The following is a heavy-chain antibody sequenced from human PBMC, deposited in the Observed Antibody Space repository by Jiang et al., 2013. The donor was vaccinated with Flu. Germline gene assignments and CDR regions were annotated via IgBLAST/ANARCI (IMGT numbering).Heavy chain of an antibody. J-gene: IGHJ4*02. CDR1: GFTFSVYS. V-gene: IGHV3-48*01. CDR2: ITSSSTE. Sequence: QLVESGGGWVQPGGSLRLSCAASGFTFSVYSMNWVRQAPGKGLEWISYITSSSTEYYADSVKGRFTISRDNAKNSLYLQMNSLRAEDTAVYYCARDPGGTFDYWGQGTLVTVSS. D-gene: IGHD1-26*01. CDR3: ARDPGGTFDY.